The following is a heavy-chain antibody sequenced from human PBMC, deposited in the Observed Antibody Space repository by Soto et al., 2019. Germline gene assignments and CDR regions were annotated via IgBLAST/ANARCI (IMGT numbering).Heavy chain of an antibody. CDR1: GDSINNYF. Sequence: LSLTCTISGDSINNYFWNWIRQSPGKGLEWIGYISYSGSTSYNPSLQSRVTISSDTSKNQFSLELSSVTAADTAVYYCARARQRDTGRGLDVWGQGTTVTVSS. J-gene: IGHJ6*02. V-gene: IGHV4-59*01. CDR3: ARARQRDTGRGLDV. D-gene: IGHD5-18*01. CDR2: ISYSGST.